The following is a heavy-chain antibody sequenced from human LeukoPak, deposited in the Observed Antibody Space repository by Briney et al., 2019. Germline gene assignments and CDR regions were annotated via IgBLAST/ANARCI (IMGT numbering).Heavy chain of an antibody. V-gene: IGHV3-9*01. CDR1: GFTFDGYA. CDR3: AKDRTPYYYDSSGYYPGVGGPLGY. CDR2: ISWNSGSI. J-gene: IGHJ4*02. Sequence: GRSLRLSCAASGFTFDGYAMHWVRQAPGKGLEWVSGISWNSGSIGYADSVKGRFTISRDNAKTSLYLQMNSLRAEDTALYYCAKDRTPYYYDSSGYYPGVGGPLGYWGQGTLVTVSS. D-gene: IGHD3-22*01.